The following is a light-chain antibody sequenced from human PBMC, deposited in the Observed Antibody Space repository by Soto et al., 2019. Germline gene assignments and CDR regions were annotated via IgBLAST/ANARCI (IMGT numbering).Light chain of an antibody. CDR2: AAS. J-gene: IGKJ2*01. Sequence: DVQMTQSPSSLSASVGDRVTITCRASQSISSYLNWYQQKPGKAPKLLIYAASSLQGGVPSRFSGSGSETDFTLTISSLQPEDFATYYCQQSYSTPPTFGQGTKLEIK. CDR3: QQSYSTPPT. V-gene: IGKV1-39*01. CDR1: QSISSY.